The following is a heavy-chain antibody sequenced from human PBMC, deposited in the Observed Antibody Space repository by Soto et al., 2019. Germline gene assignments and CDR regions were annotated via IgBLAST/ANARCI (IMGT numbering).Heavy chain of an antibody. D-gene: IGHD2-8*01. Sequence: ASVNVSCKASGYSFTDYHIHWVRQAPGQGLEWLGRINPKSGGTSTAQKFQGWVTMTTDTSISTASMELTRLTSDDTAIYYCARGDSTDCSNGVCSFFYYYGMDVWGQGTTVTVSS. V-gene: IGHV1-2*04. CDR1: GYSFTDYH. J-gene: IGHJ6*02. CDR2: INPKSGGT. CDR3: ARGDSTDCSNGVCSFFYYYGMDV.